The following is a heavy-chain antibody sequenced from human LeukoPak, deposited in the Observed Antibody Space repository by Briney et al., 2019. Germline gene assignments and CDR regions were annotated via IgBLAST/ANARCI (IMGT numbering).Heavy chain of an antibody. CDR3: ARHRGSGSYLPFDY. Sequence: SETLSLTCAVYGGSFSGYYWSWIRQPPGKGLEWIGEINHSGSTNYNPSLKSRVTISVDTSKNQFSLKLSSVTAADTAVYYCARHRGSGSYLPFDYWGQGTLVTVSS. V-gene: IGHV4-34*01. D-gene: IGHD3-10*01. CDR2: INHSGST. J-gene: IGHJ4*02. CDR1: GGSFSGYY.